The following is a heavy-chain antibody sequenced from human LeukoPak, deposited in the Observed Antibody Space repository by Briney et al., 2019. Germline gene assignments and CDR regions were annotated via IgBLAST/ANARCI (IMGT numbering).Heavy chain of an antibody. CDR1: GFTFSKYW. V-gene: IGHV3-23*01. CDR2: FSGTSST. J-gene: IGHJ4*02. Sequence: GGSLRLSCAASGFTFSKYWMHWVRQVPGKGLEWVSTFSGTSSTSYADAVKGRVTISRDNSKNTLYLQLNSLRAEDTAVYYCAKLKQWQPQRYFLEYWGQGALVTVAS. CDR3: AKLKQWQPQRYFLEY. D-gene: IGHD6-19*01.